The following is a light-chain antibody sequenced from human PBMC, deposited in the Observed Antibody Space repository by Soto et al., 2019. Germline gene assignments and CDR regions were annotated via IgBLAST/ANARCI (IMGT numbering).Light chain of an antibody. Sequence: DIQMTQSPSTLSASVGDRVTITCRASQTVERWLAWYQQKPGKAPNLVISDVSSLERGVPSRFSGSGSGTEFTLTLSGLQPDDFATYYCQQYTDYPWTFGQGTKVEIK. CDR2: DVS. CDR3: QQYTDYPWT. CDR1: QTVERW. V-gene: IGKV1-5*01. J-gene: IGKJ1*01.